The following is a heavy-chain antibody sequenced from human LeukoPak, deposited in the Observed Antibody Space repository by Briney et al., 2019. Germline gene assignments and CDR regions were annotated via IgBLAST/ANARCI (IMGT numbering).Heavy chain of an antibody. CDR1: GFTFSSYS. Sequence: GGSLRLSCAASGFTFSSYSMNWVRQAPGKGLEWVSSISSSSSYIYYADSVKGRFTISRDNAKNSLYLQMNSLRAEDTAVYYCARDNIAARLRGDYWGQGTLVTVSS. CDR2: ISSSSSYI. CDR3: ARDNIAARLRGDY. V-gene: IGHV3-21*01. D-gene: IGHD6-6*01. J-gene: IGHJ4*02.